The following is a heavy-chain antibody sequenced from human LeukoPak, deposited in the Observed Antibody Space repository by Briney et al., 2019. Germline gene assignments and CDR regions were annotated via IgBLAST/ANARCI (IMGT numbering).Heavy chain of an antibody. CDR2: IYYSGST. CDR3: ARAGGVKTAALDLDY. Sequence: SETLSLTCTVSGGSISSYYWSWIRQPPGKGLEWIGYIYYSGSTNYNPSLKSRVTISRDTSKNQFSLKLTSVTTADTAVYYCARAGGVKTAALDLDYWGQGTLATVSS. D-gene: IGHD6-25*01. V-gene: IGHV4-59*01. J-gene: IGHJ4*02. CDR1: GGSISSYY.